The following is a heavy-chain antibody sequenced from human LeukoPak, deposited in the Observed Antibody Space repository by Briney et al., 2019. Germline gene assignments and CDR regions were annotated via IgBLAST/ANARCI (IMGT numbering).Heavy chain of an antibody. Sequence: SETLSLTCAVYGGSFSGYYWSWIRQPPGKGLEWIGEINHSGSTNYNPSLKSRVTISVDTSKNQFSLKLSSVTAADTAVYYCARWSGSVTARNYYYYMDVWGEGTTVTVSS. D-gene: IGHD6-6*01. CDR3: ARWSGSVTARNYYYYMDV. CDR2: INHSGST. J-gene: IGHJ6*03. CDR1: GGSFSGYY. V-gene: IGHV4-34*01.